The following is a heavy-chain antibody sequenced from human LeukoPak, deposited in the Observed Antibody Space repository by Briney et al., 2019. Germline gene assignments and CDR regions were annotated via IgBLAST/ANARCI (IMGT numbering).Heavy chain of an antibody. Sequence: GASVKVSCTASGYIFTGYYIHWLRQARGQGLEYLGWINPNGGATKYTQKFQGRVTMTRDTSINTAYMELSSLRSEDTAVYYCARADRSGSFSWGQGPLVTVSS. CDR1: GYIFTGYY. J-gene: IGHJ5*02. CDR2: INPNGGAT. CDR3: ARADRSGSFS. V-gene: IGHV1-2*02. D-gene: IGHD1-26*01.